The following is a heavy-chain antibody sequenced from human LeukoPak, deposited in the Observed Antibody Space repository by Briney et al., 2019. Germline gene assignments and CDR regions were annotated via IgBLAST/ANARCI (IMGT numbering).Heavy chain of an antibody. CDR2: IYTSGST. V-gene: IGHV4-4*07. J-gene: IGHJ3*02. D-gene: IGHD1-26*01. CDR3: ARDNRVGATRRSAFDI. CDR1: GGSISSYY. Sequence: SETLSLTCTVSGGSISSYYWSWIRQPAGKGLEWIGRIYTSGSTNYNPSLKSRVTMSVDTSKNQFSLKLSSVTAADTAVYYCARDNRVGATRRSAFDIWGQGTMSTVSS.